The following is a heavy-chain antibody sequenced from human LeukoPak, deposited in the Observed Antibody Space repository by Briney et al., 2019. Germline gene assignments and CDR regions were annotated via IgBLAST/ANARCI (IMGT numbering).Heavy chain of an antibody. CDR2: IYSGGST. V-gene: IGHV3-53*05. Sequence: GGSLRLSCAASGFTVSSNYMSWVRQAPGKGLEWVSVIYSGGSTYYADSVKGRFTISRDNSKNTLYLQMNSLRSDDTAVYYCARVTQTDYDFDYWGQGTLVTVSS. CDR1: GFTVSSNY. D-gene: IGHD4-17*01. CDR3: ARVTQTDYDFDY. J-gene: IGHJ4*02.